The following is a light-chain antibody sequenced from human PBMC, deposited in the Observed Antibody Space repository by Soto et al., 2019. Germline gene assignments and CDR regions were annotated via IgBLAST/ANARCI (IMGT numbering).Light chain of an antibody. CDR1: QRLSSN. CDR2: GAS. CDR3: QYYTNSRIT. J-gene: IGKJ5*01. V-gene: IGKV3D-15*01. Sequence: EIVMTQSSATLSVSPGERATLSCRASQRLSSNLAWYQQKPGQAPRLLIYGASSRATGIPDRFSGSGSGTDFTLTINRLEPEDFVMYYCQYYTNSRITFGQGTRLEIK.